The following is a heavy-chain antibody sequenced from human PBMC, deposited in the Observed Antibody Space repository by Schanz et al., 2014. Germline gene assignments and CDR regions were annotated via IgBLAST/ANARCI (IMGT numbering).Heavy chain of an antibody. CDR3: ARDRQQLVGRIGYYYGMDV. CDR2: ISYDGSHK. CDR1: GFTFSNFA. V-gene: IGHV3-30*04. J-gene: IGHJ6*02. D-gene: IGHD6-13*01. Sequence: QVQLVESGGGVVPPGRSLRLSCAASGFTFSNFAIHWVRQAPGKGLEWVAVISYDGSHKDYADSVKGRFTISRDNSKNTLYLQMNSLRAEDTAVYYCARDRQQLVGRIGYYYGMDVWGQGTTVTVSS.